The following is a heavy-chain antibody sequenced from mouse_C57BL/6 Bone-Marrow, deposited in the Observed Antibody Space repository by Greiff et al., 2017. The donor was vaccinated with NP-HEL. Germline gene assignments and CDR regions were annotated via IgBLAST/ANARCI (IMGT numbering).Heavy chain of an antibody. D-gene: IGHD4-1*01. CDR3: ARDRGSWDGFAY. CDR2: ISDGGSYT. CDR1: GFTFSSYA. V-gene: IGHV5-4*01. J-gene: IGHJ3*01. Sequence: EVQGVESGGGLVKPGGSLKLSCAASGFTFSSYAMSWVRQTPEKRLEWVATISDGGSYTYYPDNLKGRFTNSRDNAKNNLYLQMSHLKSEDTAMYYCARDRGSWDGFAYWGQGTLVTVSA.